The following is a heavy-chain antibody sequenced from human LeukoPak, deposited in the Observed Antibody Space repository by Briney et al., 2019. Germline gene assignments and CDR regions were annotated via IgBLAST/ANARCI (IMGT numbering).Heavy chain of an antibody. J-gene: IGHJ4*02. Sequence: GGSLRLSCAASGFTFSSYGMHWVRQAPGKGLEWVAVIWHDGSNKYYADSVKGRFTISRDNSKNTLYLQMNSLRAEDTAVYYCASVYYGSGSYYDYWGQGTLVTVSS. CDR1: GFTFSSYG. CDR2: IWHDGSNK. V-gene: IGHV3-33*01. D-gene: IGHD3-10*01. CDR3: ASVYYGSGSYYDY.